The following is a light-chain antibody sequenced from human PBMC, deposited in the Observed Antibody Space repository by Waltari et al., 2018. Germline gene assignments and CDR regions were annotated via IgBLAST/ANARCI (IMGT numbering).Light chain of an antibody. V-gene: IGKV1-9*01. CDR1: QGINNY. Sequence: DIQLTQSPSFLSASVGDRVTITCRASQGINNYLAWYQQQPGKAPKLLIYFASTLQSGVPARFRGSGSGADFTLTISSLRPEDFATYFCQHVDTYPITFGQGTRLEI. CDR2: FAS. CDR3: QHVDTYPIT. J-gene: IGKJ5*01.